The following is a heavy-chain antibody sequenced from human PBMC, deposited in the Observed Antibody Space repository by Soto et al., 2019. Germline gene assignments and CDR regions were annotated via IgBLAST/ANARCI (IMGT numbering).Heavy chain of an antibody. D-gene: IGHD6-19*01. V-gene: IGHV3-48*02. CDR2: FGGDSRPI. CDR3: ARDLGWAFDY. Sequence: EVQLVESGGGLVQPGGSLRLSCAASGFTFSTFSMKWVRQAPGRGLEWIAYFGGDSRPISYADSVKGRFTISRDNAKNSLYLQMDSLRDEDTAVYYCARDLGWAFDYWGQGTLVTVSS. CDR1: GFTFSTFS. J-gene: IGHJ4*02.